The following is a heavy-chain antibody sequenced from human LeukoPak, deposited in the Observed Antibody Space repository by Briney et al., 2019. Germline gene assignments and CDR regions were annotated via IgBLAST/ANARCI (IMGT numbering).Heavy chain of an antibody. CDR3: AGTTNHYYYYMDV. Sequence: SETLSLTCAVSGYSISSGYYWGWIRQPPGKGLEWIGSIYHSGSTYYNPSLKSRVTISVDTSKNQFSLKLSSVTAADTAVYYCAGTTNHYYYYMDVWGKGTTVTVSS. V-gene: IGHV4-38-2*01. J-gene: IGHJ6*03. CDR2: IYHSGST. D-gene: IGHD4-11*01. CDR1: GYSISSGYY.